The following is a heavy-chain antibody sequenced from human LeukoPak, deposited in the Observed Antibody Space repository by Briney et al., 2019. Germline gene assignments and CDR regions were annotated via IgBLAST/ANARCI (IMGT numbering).Heavy chain of an antibody. CDR2: INHSGST. CDR1: GGSFSGCY. V-gene: IGHV4-34*01. D-gene: IGHD5-12*01. Sequence: SETLSLTCAVYGGSFSGCYWSWIRQPPGKGLEWIGEINHSGSTNYNPSLKSRVTISVDTSKNQFPLKLSSVTAADTAVYYCAGLIVATTYFDYWGQGTLVTVSS. CDR3: AGLIVATTYFDY. J-gene: IGHJ4*02.